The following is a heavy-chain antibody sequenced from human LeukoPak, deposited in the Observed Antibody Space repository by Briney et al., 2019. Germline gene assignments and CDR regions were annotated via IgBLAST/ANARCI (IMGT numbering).Heavy chain of an antibody. J-gene: IGHJ6*02. CDR1: GYTFSGYY. CDR2: INPNSGGT. CDR3: ARDFHYYYYGMDV. Sequence: ASLKVSCKASGYTFSGYYMHWVRQAPGQGLEWMGRINPNSGGTNYAQKFQGRVTMTRDTSISTAYMELSRLRSDDSAVYYCARDFHYYYYGMDVWGQGTTVTVSS. D-gene: IGHD2/OR15-2a*01. V-gene: IGHV1-2*06.